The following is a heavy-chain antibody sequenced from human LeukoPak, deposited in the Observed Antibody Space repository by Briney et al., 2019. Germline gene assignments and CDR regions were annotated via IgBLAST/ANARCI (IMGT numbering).Heavy chain of an antibody. Sequence: GGSLRLSCAASGFTVSSNYMSWVRQAPGKGLEWGSVIYSGGSTYYADSVTGRFTISGDNSKNTLYLQMNSLRAEDTAVYYCAKYSGYSNAYFDYWGQGTLVTVSS. CDR1: GFTVSSNY. V-gene: IGHV3-53*01. CDR2: IYSGGST. J-gene: IGHJ4*02. D-gene: IGHD1-26*01. CDR3: AKYSGYSNAYFDY.